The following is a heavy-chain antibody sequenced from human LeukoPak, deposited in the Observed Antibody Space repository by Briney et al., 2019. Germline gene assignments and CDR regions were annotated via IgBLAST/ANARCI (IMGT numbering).Heavy chain of an antibody. D-gene: IGHD3-22*01. V-gene: IGHV3-30-3*01. CDR2: ISYDGSNK. CDR3: ARSHSSGYYGY. Sequence: GGSLRLSCAASGFTFSSYAMHWVRQAPGKGLDCVAVISYDGSNKYYADSVKGRFTISRDNSKNTLYLQMNSLRAEDTAVDYCARSHSSGYYGYWGQGALVTVSS. J-gene: IGHJ4*02. CDR1: GFTFSSYA.